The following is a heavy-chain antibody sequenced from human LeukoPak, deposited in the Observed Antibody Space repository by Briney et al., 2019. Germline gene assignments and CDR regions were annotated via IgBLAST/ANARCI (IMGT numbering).Heavy chain of an antibody. CDR3: ARDLSKTYDFWSGYFDY. CDR2: INPSGGNT. Sequence: ASVKVSCKASGYTFTSYYMHWVRQAPGQGLEWMGIINPSGGNTSYAQKFQGRVTMTRDMSTSTVYMELSSLRSEDTAVYYCARDLSKTYDFWSGYFDYWGQGTLVTVSS. CDR1: GYTFTSYY. D-gene: IGHD3-3*01. J-gene: IGHJ4*02. V-gene: IGHV1-46*01.